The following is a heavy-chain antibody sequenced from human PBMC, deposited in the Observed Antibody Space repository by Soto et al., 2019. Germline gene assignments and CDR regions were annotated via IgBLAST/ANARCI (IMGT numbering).Heavy chain of an antibody. CDR1: GYTFFTYD. CDR3: ARHHGPTTSENWFDP. J-gene: IGHJ5*02. V-gene: IGHV1-18*01. CDR2: ISTYSGDT. D-gene: IGHD5-12*01. Sequence: QVHLVQSGVEVKTPGASVTVSCQASGYTFFTYDISWVRQAPGQGLEWMGWISTYSGDTKYAQKLQGRVTMTTDTSTPTAHLELRSLRSDDTAVYYCARHHGPTTSENWFDPWGQGTLVTVSS.